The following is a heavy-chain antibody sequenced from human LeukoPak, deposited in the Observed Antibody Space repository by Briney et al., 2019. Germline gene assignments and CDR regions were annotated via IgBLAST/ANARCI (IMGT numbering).Heavy chain of an antibody. V-gene: IGHV4-31*03. CDR3: ARTNPMVTLFDY. Sequence: ASETLSLTCTVSGGSISSGGHYWSWIRQHPGKGLEWIGYIYYTGSTYYNPSLKSRISISVDTSKNQFSLKLSSVTAADTAVYYCARTNPMVTLFDYWGQGTLVTVSS. CDR2: IYYTGST. CDR1: GGSISSGGHY. D-gene: IGHD4-17*01. J-gene: IGHJ4*02.